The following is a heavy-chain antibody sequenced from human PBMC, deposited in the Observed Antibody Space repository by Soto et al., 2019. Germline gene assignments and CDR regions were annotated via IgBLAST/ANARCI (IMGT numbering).Heavy chain of an antibody. CDR2: IYYSGST. CDR1: GGSISSGDYY. D-gene: IGHD4-17*01. CDR3: AKGDYGDYGWFDP. Sequence: SETLSLTCTVSGGSISSGDYYWSWIRQPPGKGLEWIGYIYYSGSTYYNPSLKSRVTISVDTSKNQFSLKLSSVTAADSAVYYCAKGDYGDYGWFDPWGQGTLVSVSS. V-gene: IGHV4-30-4*01. J-gene: IGHJ5*02.